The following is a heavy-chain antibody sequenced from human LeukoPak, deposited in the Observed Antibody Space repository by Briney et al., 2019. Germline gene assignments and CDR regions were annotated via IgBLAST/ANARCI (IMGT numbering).Heavy chain of an antibody. CDR3: ARGSRGNYYYNYMDV. CDR2: IYYSGDT. Sequence: SETLSLTCTVSGGSFSSSDYYWGWIRQPPGKGLEGSGSIYYSGDTYYNPSLKSRVTISVDTSKSQFSLNLNSVTAADTAVYYCARGSRGNYYYNYMDVWGKGTTVTVSS. CDR1: GGSFSSSDYY. D-gene: IGHD3-10*01. J-gene: IGHJ6*03. V-gene: IGHV4-39*01.